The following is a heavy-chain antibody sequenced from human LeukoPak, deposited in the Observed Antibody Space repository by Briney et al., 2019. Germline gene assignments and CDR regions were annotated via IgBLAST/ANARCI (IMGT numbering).Heavy chain of an antibody. J-gene: IGHJ4*02. Sequence: SETLSLTCTVSGGSITGSSYYWGWIRQPPGKGLEWIGSMDYSGSTYYKTSLKSRVTISADTSKNEFSLELSSVTAADTAVYYCARQYYDNTGYYYFDYWGQGTLVTVSS. CDR2: MDYSGST. V-gene: IGHV4-39*01. CDR3: ARQYYDNTGYYYFDY. D-gene: IGHD3-22*01. CDR1: GGSITGSSYY.